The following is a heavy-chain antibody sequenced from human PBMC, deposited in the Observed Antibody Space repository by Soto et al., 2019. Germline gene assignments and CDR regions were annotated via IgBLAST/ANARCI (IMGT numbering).Heavy chain of an antibody. D-gene: IGHD1-26*01. V-gene: IGHV3-48*02. Sequence: EVQLVESGGGLVQPGGSLRLSCAASGYTFSSYGMNWVRQAPGKGLAWVSYISSGRPTIQYADSVKGRFTISRDNAKNSLYLQMNSLRDEDTAVYYCASQWELHNWGQGTLVTVSS. J-gene: IGHJ4*02. CDR1: GYTFSSYG. CDR2: ISSGRPTI. CDR3: ASQWELHN.